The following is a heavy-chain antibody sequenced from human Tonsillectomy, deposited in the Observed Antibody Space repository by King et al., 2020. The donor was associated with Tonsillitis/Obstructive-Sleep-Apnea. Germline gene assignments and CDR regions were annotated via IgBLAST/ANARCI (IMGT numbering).Heavy chain of an antibody. CDR2: INHSGST. J-gene: IGHJ3*02. CDR1: GGSFSGYY. CDR3: ARAAPAVYDAFDI. V-gene: IGHV4-34*01. Sequence: VQLQQWGAGLLKPSETLSLTCAVSGGSFSGYYWSWIRQPPGKGLEWIGEINHSGSTYYIPSLKSRVTISLDTSKNQFSLNLISATAADTAVHFCARAAPAVYDAFDIWGQGTMVTVSS. D-gene: IGHD6-25*01.